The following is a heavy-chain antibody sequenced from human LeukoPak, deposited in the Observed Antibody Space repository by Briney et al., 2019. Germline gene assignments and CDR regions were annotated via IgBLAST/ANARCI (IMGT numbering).Heavy chain of an antibody. CDR1: GGSISSSDYY. J-gene: IGHJ4*02. CDR2: IYYSGST. CDR3: ARVRYYDSSGYYWGFAY. Sequence: SETLSLTCTVSGGSISSSDYYWGWIRQPPGRGLEWIGSIYYSGSTYYSPSLKSRVTISVDTSKNQFSLKLSSVTAADTAVYYCARVRYYDSSGYYWGFAYWGQGTLVTVSS. V-gene: IGHV4-39*07. D-gene: IGHD3-22*01.